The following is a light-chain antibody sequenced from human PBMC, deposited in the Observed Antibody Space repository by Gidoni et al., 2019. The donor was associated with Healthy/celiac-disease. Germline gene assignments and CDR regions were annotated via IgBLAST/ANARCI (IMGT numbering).Light chain of an antibody. CDR2: DAS. CDR1: QSVSSY. CDR3: QQRSNWLYT. J-gene: IGKJ2*01. Sequence: EIVWTQSPATLSLSPGARATLSCRASQSVSSYLAWYQQKPGQAPRLLIYDASNRATGIPARFSRSGSGTDFTLTISILEPEDFAVYYCQQRSNWLYTFGQGTKLEIK. V-gene: IGKV3-11*01.